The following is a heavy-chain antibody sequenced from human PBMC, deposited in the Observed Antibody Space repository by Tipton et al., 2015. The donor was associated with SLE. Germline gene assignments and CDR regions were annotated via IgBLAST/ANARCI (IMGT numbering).Heavy chain of an antibody. D-gene: IGHD3-10*01. CDR3: ARDSPAAEWGVLGGMDV. CDR1: GFTFSSYS. V-gene: IGHV3-48*01. J-gene: IGHJ6*02. CDR2: ISSSSSTI. Sequence: GSLRLSCAASGFTFSSYSMNWVRQAPGKGLEWASYISSSSSTIYYADSVKGRFTISRDNAKNSLYLQMNSLRAEDTAVYYCARDSPAAEWGVLGGMDVWGQGTTVTVSS.